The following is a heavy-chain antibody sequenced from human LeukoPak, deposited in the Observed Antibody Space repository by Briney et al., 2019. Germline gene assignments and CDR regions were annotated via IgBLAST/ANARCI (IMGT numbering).Heavy chain of an antibody. V-gene: IGHV3-23*01. CDR3: AKDPDDFWSGYFDY. CDR2: ISGGGGST. Sequence: GGSLRLSCAVSGFTFSSYGMSWVRQAPGKGLEWVSGISGGGGSTYYADSVKGRLIISRDNSKNTLYLQMNSLRAEDTAVYYCAKDPDDFWSGYFDYWGQGTLVTVSS. D-gene: IGHD3-3*01. J-gene: IGHJ4*02. CDR1: GFTFSSYG.